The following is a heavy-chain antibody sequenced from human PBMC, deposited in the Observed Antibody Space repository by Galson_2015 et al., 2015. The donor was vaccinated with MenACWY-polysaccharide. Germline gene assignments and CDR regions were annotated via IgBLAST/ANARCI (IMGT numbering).Heavy chain of an antibody. V-gene: IGHV3-21*01. J-gene: IGHJ4*02. CDR2: ISTSSSYI. D-gene: IGHD6-19*01. CDR1: GFTFSSYR. CDR3: ERLLYNSGHTVDY. Sequence: SLRLSCAASGFTFSSYRMNWVRQAPGKGLEWVSSISTSSSYIYYADSMKGRFTISRDNAKNSLYLQMNSLRAEDTAVYYCERLLYNSGHTVDYCGQGTLDTVSS.